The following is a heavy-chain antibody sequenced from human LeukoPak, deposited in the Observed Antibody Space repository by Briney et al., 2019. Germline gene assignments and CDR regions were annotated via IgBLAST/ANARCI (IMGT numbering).Heavy chain of an antibody. J-gene: IGHJ5*02. CDR3: ARGRRPFDP. CDR1: LGSISTTTYY. CDR2: IYYSGST. Sequence: SETLSLTCSVSLGSISTTTYYWGWIRQPPGKGLEWIGSIYYSGSTYYNPSLRSRVTLSVDTSENQFSLKLSSVTATDTAVYYCARGRRPFDPWGQGTLVTVSS. V-gene: IGHV4-39*07.